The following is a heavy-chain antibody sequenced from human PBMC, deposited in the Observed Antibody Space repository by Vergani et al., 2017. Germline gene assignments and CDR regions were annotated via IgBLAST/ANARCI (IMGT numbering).Heavy chain of an antibody. CDR2: IYYSGST. J-gene: IGHJ5*02. CDR3: ARAHITMIVFDWFDP. D-gene: IGHD3-22*01. V-gene: IGHV4-31*03. Sequence: QVQLQESGPGLVKPSQTLSLTCTVSGGSISSGGYYWSWIRQHPGKGLEWIGYIYYSGSTYYNPSLKSRVTISVDTSKNQFSLKRSAVTAADTAVYYCARAHITMIVFDWFDPWGQGTLVTVSS. CDR1: GGSISSGGYY.